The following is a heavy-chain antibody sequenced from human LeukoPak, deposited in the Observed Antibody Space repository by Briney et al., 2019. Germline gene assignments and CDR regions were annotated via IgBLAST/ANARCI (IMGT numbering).Heavy chain of an antibody. CDR1: GASISRGGYD. V-gene: IGHV4-31*03. D-gene: IGHD6-6*01. Sequence: SETLSLTCTVSGASISRGGYDWSWIRQRPGKGLEWIGYIYYSGSTYYNPSLKSRVTISVDTSKNQFSLKLSSVTTVDTAVYYCARVPGGYSSSFHYYYYYYMDVWGKGTTVTVSS. CDR2: IYYSGST. J-gene: IGHJ6*03. CDR3: ARVPGGYSSSFHYYYYYYMDV.